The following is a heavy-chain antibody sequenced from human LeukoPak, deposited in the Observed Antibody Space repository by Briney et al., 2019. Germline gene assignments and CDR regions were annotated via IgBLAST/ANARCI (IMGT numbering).Heavy chain of an antibody. J-gene: IGHJ5*02. V-gene: IGHV4-30-4*01. Sequence: SETLSLTCTVSGGSISSGDYYWSWIRQPPGKGLEWIGYIYYSGSTYYNPSLKSRVTISVDTSKNQFSLKLSSVTAADTAVYYCARDPYYYDRDWFDPWGQGTLVTVSS. CDR1: GGSISSGDYY. CDR3: ARDPYYYDRDWFDP. CDR2: IYYSGST. D-gene: IGHD3-10*02.